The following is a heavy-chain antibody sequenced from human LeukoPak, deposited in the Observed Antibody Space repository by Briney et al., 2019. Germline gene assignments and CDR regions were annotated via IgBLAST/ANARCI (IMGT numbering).Heavy chain of an antibody. CDR3: ATDIRAVGDSRYFDY. V-gene: IGHV3-23*01. CDR2: ISGSGGST. CDR1: GFTFSSYG. J-gene: IGHJ4*02. Sequence: PGGSLRLSCAASGFTFSSYGMNWVRQAPGKGLEWVSAISGSGGSTYYADSVKGRFTISRDNAENSVFLQMNSLRIEDTAIYYCATDIRAVGDSRYFDYWGQGALVTVSS. D-gene: IGHD1-26*01.